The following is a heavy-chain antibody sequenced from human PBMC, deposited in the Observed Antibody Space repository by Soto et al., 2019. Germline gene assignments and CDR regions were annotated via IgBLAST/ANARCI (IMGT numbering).Heavy chain of an antibody. Sequence: PSETLSLTCTVSGGSISSTTYYWGWMRQPPGKGLEWIASFFIGGNTYYNPSLKSRVTISVDTSKNQFSLKLSSVTAADTAVYYCARGGGSGSYPAGFDYWGQGTLVTVSS. J-gene: IGHJ4*02. V-gene: IGHV4-39*07. CDR1: GGSISSTTYY. CDR2: FFIGGNT. CDR3: ARGGGSGSYPAGFDY. D-gene: IGHD1-26*01.